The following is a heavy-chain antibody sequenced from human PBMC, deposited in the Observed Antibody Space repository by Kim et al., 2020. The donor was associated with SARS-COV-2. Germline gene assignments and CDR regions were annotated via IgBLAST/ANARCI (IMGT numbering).Heavy chain of an antibody. V-gene: IGHV3-11*06. Sequence: KGRFTNSRDKAKNSLSLQMNSLRAEDTAVYYCARDIRDSSSWYEKDYFQHWGQGTLVTVSS. J-gene: IGHJ1*01. CDR3: ARDIRDSSSWYEKDYFQH. D-gene: IGHD6-13*01.